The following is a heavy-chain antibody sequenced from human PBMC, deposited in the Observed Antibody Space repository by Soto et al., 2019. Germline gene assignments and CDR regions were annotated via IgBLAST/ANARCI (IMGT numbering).Heavy chain of an antibody. CDR3: AKGGYSYGLYYYYYGMDV. D-gene: IGHD5-18*01. CDR1: GFTFSSYA. J-gene: IGHJ6*02. V-gene: IGHV3-23*01. Sequence: EVQLLESGGGLVQPGGSLRLSCAASGFTFSSYAMSWVRQAPGKGLEWVSAISGSGGSTYYADSVKGRLTISRDNSKNTLYMQMNSLRAYDTAVYYCAKGGYSYGLYYYYYGMDVWGQGTTVTVSS. CDR2: ISGSGGST.